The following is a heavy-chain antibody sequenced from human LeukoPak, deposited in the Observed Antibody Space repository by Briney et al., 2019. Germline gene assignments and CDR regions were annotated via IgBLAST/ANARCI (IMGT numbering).Heavy chain of an antibody. CDR2: INPSGGST. CDR3: ARAHRGYFDY. CDR1: GYTFTSYY. V-gene: IGHV1-46*01. J-gene: IGHJ4*02. D-gene: IGHD3-10*01. Sequence: GASVKVSCKASGYTFTSYYMHWVRQAPGQGLEWMGIINPSGGSTSYAQKYQGTVTMTRDTSTSTVYMELSSLRSEDTAVYYCARAHRGYFDYWGQGTPVTVSS.